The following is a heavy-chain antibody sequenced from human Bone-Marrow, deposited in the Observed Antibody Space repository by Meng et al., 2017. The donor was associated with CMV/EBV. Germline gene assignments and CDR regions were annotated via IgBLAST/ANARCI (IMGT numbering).Heavy chain of an antibody. Sequence: SVKVSCKASGFTFTSSAVQWVRQARGQRLEWIGWIVVGSGNTNYAQKFQERVTITRDMSTSTAYMELSSLRSEDTAVYYCAADRYNWNYPIGYWGQGRLVSVDS. J-gene: IGHJ4*02. CDR1: GFTFTSSA. CDR3: AADRYNWNYPIGY. V-gene: IGHV1-58*01. D-gene: IGHD1-7*01. CDR2: IVVGSGNT.